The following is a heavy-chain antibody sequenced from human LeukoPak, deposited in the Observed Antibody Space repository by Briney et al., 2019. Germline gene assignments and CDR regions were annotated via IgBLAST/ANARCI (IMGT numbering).Heavy chain of an antibody. CDR2: IYPGDSDT. Sequence: GESLKISCKGSGYSFTSYWIGWVRQMPGKGLEWMGIIYPGDSDTRYSPSFQGQVTISADKSISTAYLQWSSLKASDTAMYYCAREVSKYGDYGGTWFDPWGQGTLVTVSS. CDR1: GYSFTSYW. D-gene: IGHD4-17*01. J-gene: IGHJ5*02. CDR3: AREVSKYGDYGGTWFDP. V-gene: IGHV5-51*01.